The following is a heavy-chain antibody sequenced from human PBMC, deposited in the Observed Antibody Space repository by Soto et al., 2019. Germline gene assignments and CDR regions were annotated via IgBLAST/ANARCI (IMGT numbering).Heavy chain of an antibody. V-gene: IGHV3-23*01. CDR1: GFTFSSYA. D-gene: IGHD4-17*01. J-gene: IGHJ6*03. CDR3: AKNGPTVTTGGPAAHYYYYYMDV. CDR2: ISGSGGST. Sequence: GGSLRLSCAASGFTFSSYAMSWVRQAPGKGLEWVSAISGSGGSTYYADSVKGRFTISRDNSKNTLYLQMNSLRAEDTAVYYCAKNGPTVTTGGPAAHYYYYYMDVWGKGTTVTVSS.